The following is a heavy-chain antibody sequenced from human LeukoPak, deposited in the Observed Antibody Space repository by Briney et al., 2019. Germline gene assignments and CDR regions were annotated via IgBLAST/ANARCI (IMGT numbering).Heavy chain of an antibody. CDR2: IYSGGST. J-gene: IGHJ5*02. V-gene: IGHV3-53*01. D-gene: IGHD2-21*01. Sequence: GGSLRLSCAASGFTVSSNYMSWVRQAPGKGLEWVSVIYSGGSTYYADSVKGRFTISRDDSKNTLYLQMNNLRAEDTAVYYCARVRVFAKLSVVRPREVNCFDPWGQGTLVTVSS. CDR3: ARVRVFAKLSVVRPREVNCFDP. CDR1: GFTVSSNY.